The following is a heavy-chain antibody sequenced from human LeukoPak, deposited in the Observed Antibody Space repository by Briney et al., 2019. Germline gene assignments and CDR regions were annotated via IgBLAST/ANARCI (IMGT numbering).Heavy chain of an antibody. J-gene: IGHJ4*02. D-gene: IGHD1-26*01. CDR1: GGSISNYY. CDR3: ARVGGSYYYLDY. Sequence: SETLSLTCTVSGGSISNYYWNWIRQPAGKGLEWIGRIYTSGGTNYNPSLKSRVTMSVDTSKNQFSLRLSSVTAADTAVYYCARVGGSYYYLDYWGQGTLVTVSS. V-gene: IGHV4-4*07. CDR2: IYTSGGT.